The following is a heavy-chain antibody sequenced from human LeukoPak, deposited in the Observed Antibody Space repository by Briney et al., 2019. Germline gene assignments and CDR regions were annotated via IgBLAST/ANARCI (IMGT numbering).Heavy chain of an antibody. Sequence: SGGSLRLSCAASGFTFSSYSMNWVRQAPGKGLEWVSSISSSSSYIYYADSGKGRFTISRDNAKNSLYLQMNSLRAEDTAVYYCATYYYGSGSYSNLDVWGQGTTVSVSS. CDR3: ATYYYGSGSYSNLDV. J-gene: IGHJ6*02. V-gene: IGHV3-21*01. D-gene: IGHD3-10*01. CDR2: ISSSSSYI. CDR1: GFTFSSYS.